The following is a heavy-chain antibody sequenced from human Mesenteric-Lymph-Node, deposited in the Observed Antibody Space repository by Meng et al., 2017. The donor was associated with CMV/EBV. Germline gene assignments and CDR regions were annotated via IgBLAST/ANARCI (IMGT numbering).Heavy chain of an antibody. D-gene: IGHD3-16*01. CDR3: ARELGGRPWFAP. CDR1: GFIFSSYW. CDR2: LDSDGSST. Sequence: CAASGFIFSSYWMHWVRQAPGKGLVWVSRLDSDGSSTSYADSVKGRFTISRDNAKNTLYLQMNSLRAEDTAVYYCARELGGRPWFAPWGQGTLVTVSS. J-gene: IGHJ5*02. V-gene: IGHV3-74*01.